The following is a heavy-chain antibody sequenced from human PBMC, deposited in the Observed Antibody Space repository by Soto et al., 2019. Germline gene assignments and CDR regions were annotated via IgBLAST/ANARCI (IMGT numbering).Heavy chain of an antibody. D-gene: IGHD6-25*01. Sequence: LSETLSLTCAVSGGSISSGGYSWSWIRQPPGKGLEWIGYIYHSGSTYYNPSLKSRVTISVDRSKNQFSLKLSSVTAADTAMYFCARQVSSAWPPYYYDMDVWGQGTTVTVSS. CDR1: GGSISSGGYS. CDR3: ARQVSSAWPPYYYDMDV. CDR2: IYHSGST. V-gene: IGHV4-30-2*01. J-gene: IGHJ6*02.